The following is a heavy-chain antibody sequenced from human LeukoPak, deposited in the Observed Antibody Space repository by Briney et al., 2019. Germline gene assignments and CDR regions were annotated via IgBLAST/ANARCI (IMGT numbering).Heavy chain of an antibody. CDR1: GFIVNSNY. D-gene: IGHD6-13*01. J-gene: IGHJ4*02. CDR2: VYPGGST. Sequence: PGGSLTLFCAASGFIVNSNYMTWLRQATGKGLEWVSVVYPGGSTYSADSVKGRFTIARDNSKNTLYLQMNSLRAEDTAVYYCARGLAAAGLYFDYWGQGTLVTVSS. V-gene: IGHV3-53*01. CDR3: ARGLAAAGLYFDY.